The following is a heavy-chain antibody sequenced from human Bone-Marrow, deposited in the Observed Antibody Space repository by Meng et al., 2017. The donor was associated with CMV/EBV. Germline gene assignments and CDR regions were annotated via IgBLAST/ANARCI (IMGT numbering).Heavy chain of an antibody. J-gene: IGHJ4*02. D-gene: IGHD6-6*01. V-gene: IGHV3-72*01. CDR2: SRNKAHSYTT. CDR1: GFNFRAHY. Sequence: GGSLRLSCAASGFNFRAHYMDWVRQAPGKGLEWVGRSRNKAHSYTTEYAASVKGRFTISRDDSNNFLYLQMNSLKTEDTAVYYCASSYSSSSTSYFDYWGLGTLVTVSS. CDR3: ASSYSSSSTSYFDY.